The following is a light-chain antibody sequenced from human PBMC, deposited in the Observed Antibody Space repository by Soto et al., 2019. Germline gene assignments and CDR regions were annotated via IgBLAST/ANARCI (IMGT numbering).Light chain of an antibody. Sequence: IVLTQSPGTLSLSPGERATLSCRASQSLSSNYLAWYQQKSGQAPRLLIYDAVTRATGIPDRFSGSGSGTDFPPTIGRREPEDPAVYYCQQYDRPPWTFGQGPKVET. CDR3: QQYDRPPWT. CDR1: QSLSSNY. J-gene: IGKJ1*01. CDR2: DAV. V-gene: IGKV3-20*01.